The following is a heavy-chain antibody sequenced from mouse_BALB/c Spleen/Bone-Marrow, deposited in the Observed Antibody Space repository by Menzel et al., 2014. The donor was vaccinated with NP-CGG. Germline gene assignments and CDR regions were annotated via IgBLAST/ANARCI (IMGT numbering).Heavy chain of an antibody. D-gene: IGHD2-3*01. CDR1: GYTFTIYP. CDR2: INPSNGRT. Sequence: QVQLRESGAELVKPGASGKSPFKASGYTFTIYPCHWLTQRPGQGLEWTGQINPSNGRTNYHEKCRSKATRTVAKSSRSVYMRRRRLTSEDFEVCECAGGDGERDFDYWGQGTPLTVSS. CDR3: AGGDGERDFDY. V-gene: IGHV1S81*02. J-gene: IGHJ2*01.